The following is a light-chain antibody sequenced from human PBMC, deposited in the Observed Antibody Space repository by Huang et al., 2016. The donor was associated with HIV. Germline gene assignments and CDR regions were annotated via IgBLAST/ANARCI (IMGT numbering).Light chain of an antibody. J-gene: IGKJ5*01. CDR2: WAS. CDR3: QQYYQNPQT. CDR1: QSLLYSLNNKNY. Sequence: DIVMTQSPDPLSVSPGERATIDCKSSQSLLYSLNNKNYLAWFQQKPGRPPKWLLDWASTRESGIPERFSGSGSGTDFTLTINNLQPEDVATYYCQQYYQNPQTFGQGT. V-gene: IGKV4-1*01.